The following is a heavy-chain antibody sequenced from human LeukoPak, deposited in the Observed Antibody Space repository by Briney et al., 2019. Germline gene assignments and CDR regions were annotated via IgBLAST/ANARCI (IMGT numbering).Heavy chain of an antibody. D-gene: IGHD3-3*01. V-gene: IGHV5-51*01. CDR2: IYPGDSDT. CDR1: GYSFTSYW. CDR3: ARGGRFWSGYYTAKYFDY. J-gene: IGHJ4*02. Sequence: GESPKISCKGSGYSFTSYWIGWVRQMPGKGLEWKGIIYPGDSDTRYSPSFQGQVTISADKSISTAYLQWSSLKASDTAMYYCARGGRFWSGYYTAKYFDYWGQGTLVTVSS.